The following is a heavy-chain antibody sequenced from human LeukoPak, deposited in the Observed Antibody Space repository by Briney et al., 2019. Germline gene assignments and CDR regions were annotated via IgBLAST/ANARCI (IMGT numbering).Heavy chain of an antibody. Sequence: KEDGSAEHYVDSVKGRFTISRDNSKNTLYLQMNSLRAEDTAVYYCAKGDLYYDFWSGYYGYWGQGTLVTVSS. CDR2: KEDGSAE. CDR3: AKGDLYYDFWSGYYGY. D-gene: IGHD3-3*01. V-gene: IGHV3-7*03. J-gene: IGHJ4*02.